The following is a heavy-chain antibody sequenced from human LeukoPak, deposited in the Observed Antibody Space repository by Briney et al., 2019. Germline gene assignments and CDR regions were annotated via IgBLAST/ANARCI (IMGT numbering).Heavy chain of an antibody. CDR1: GYSFTSYW. Sequence: GESLKISCKGSGYSFTSYWIGWVRQMPGKGLEWMGIIYPGDSDTRYSPSFQGQVTISADKSISTAYLQWSSLKASDTAMYYCARRVTQPLWPLSHDAFDIWGQGTMVTVSS. CDR3: ARRVTQPLWPLSHDAFDI. CDR2: IYPGDSDT. D-gene: IGHD4-11*01. J-gene: IGHJ3*02. V-gene: IGHV5-51*01.